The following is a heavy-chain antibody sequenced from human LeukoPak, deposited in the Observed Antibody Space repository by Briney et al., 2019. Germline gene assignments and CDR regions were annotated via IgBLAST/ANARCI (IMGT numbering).Heavy chain of an antibody. Sequence: PGGSLRLSCAASGFTFSSYAMHWVRQAPGKGLEYVSAISSNGGSTYYANSVKGRFTTSRDNSKNTLYPQMGSLRAEDMAVYYCARLAIGYYDSSGYFVEDPFDYWGQGTLVTVSS. CDR3: ARLAIGYYDSSGYFVEDPFDY. V-gene: IGHV3-64*01. CDR2: ISSNGGST. J-gene: IGHJ4*02. CDR1: GFTFSSYA. D-gene: IGHD3-22*01.